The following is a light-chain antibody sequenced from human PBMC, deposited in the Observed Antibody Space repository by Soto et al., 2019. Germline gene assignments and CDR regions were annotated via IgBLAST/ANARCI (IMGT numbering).Light chain of an antibody. CDR3: QQYYSYPPT. V-gene: IGKV1-39*01. CDR2: AAS. Sequence: DIHMTQSPSTLSASVGDRVTITFRASQSISSYLNWYQQKPGKAPKLLIYAASTLQSGVPSRFSGSGSGTDFTLTISCLQSEDFATYYCQQYYSYPPTFGQGTKVDIK. CDR1: QSISSY. J-gene: IGKJ1*01.